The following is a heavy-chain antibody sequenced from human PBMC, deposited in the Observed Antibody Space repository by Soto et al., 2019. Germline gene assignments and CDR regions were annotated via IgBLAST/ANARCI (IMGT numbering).Heavy chain of an antibody. CDR3: AGQQLAYYFDY. CDR1: GGSISSSSYY. Sequence: PSETLSLTCTVSGGSISSSSYYWGWIRQPPGKGLEWIGSIYYSGSTYYNPSLKSRVTISVDTSKNQFSLKLSSVTAADTAVYYCAGQQLAYYFDYWGQGTRVTVAS. D-gene: IGHD6-6*01. V-gene: IGHV4-39*01. J-gene: IGHJ4*02. CDR2: IYYSGST.